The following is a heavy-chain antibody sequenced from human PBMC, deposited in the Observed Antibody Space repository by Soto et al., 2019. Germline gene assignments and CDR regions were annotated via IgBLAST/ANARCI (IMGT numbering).Heavy chain of an antibody. CDR2: INSDGSST. Sequence: GGSLRLSCAASGFTFSSYWMHWVRQAPGKGLVWVSRINSDGSSTSYADSVKGRFTISRDNAKNTLYPQMNSLRAEDTAVYYCAREYSSSRYFDYWGQGTLVTVSS. CDR1: GFTFSSYW. D-gene: IGHD6-13*01. V-gene: IGHV3-74*01. J-gene: IGHJ4*02. CDR3: AREYSSSRYFDY.